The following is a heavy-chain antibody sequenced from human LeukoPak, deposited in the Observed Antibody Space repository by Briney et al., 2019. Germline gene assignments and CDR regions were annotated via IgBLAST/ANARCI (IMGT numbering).Heavy chain of an antibody. V-gene: IGHV4-39*01. Sequence: NPSETLSLTCTVSGGSITSNKYYSGWIRQPPGKGLEWIGSIYYSGSTYYNPTLKRRVTIFVDTSKNQFSLKLSSVTATDTAVYSCATPYSGGYQGLDIWGQGTMVTVSS. CDR1: GGSITSNKYY. CDR3: ATPYSGGYQGLDI. D-gene: IGHD1-26*01. CDR2: IYYSGST. J-gene: IGHJ3*02.